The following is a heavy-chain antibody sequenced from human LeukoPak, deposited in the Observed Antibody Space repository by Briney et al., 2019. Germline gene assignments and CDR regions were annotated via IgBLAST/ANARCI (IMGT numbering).Heavy chain of an antibody. Sequence: SETLSLTCTVSDYSISNTYYWGWIRQPPGKGLEWIGEINHSGSTNYNPSLKSRVTISVDTSKNQFSLKLSSVTAADTAVYYCASNIAARRRMDVWGKGTTVTVSS. CDR1: DYSISNTYY. J-gene: IGHJ6*04. CDR2: INHSGST. D-gene: IGHD6-6*01. CDR3: ASNIAARRRMDV. V-gene: IGHV4-38-2*02.